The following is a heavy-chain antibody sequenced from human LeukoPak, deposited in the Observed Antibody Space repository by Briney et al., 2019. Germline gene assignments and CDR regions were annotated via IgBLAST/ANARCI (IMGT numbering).Heavy chain of an antibody. CDR3: TRPLISDYGDYVNY. CDR1: GFTFSGSA. Sequence: GGSLRLSCAASGFTFSGSAMRWVRQASGKGLEWVGRIRSKANSYATAYAASVKGRFTISRDDSKNTAYLQMNSLKTEDTAVYYCTRPLISDYGDYVNYWGQGTLVTVSS. CDR2: IRSKANSYAT. J-gene: IGHJ4*02. V-gene: IGHV3-73*01. D-gene: IGHD4-17*01.